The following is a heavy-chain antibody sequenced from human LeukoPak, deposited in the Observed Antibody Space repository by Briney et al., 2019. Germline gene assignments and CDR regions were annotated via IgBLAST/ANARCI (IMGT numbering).Heavy chain of an antibody. CDR2: VSGTGGRT. V-gene: IGHV3-23*01. CDR3: ARDPHGYNSYFDY. J-gene: IGHJ4*02. CDR1: GFTFSTYA. D-gene: IGHD5-24*01. Sequence: GGSLRLSCAASGFTFSTYAMSWVRQAPGKGLEWVSVVSGTGGRTYYADSVKGRFTISRDNSKNTLYLQMNSLRAEDTAVYYCARDPHGYNSYFDYWGQGTLVTVSS.